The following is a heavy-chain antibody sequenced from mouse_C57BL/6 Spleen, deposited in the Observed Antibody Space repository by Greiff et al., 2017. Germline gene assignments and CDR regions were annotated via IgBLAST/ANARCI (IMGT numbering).Heavy chain of an antibody. J-gene: IGHJ3*02. CDR2: INPNNGGT. CDR1: GYTFTDYN. CDR3: ARWTTGSSAGGFGD. V-gene: IGHV1-18*01. D-gene: IGHD1-1*01. Sequence: EVQLQQSGPELVKPGASVKIPCKASGYTFTDYNMDWVKQSHGKSLEWIGDINPNNGGTIYNQKFKGKATLTVDKSSSTAYMELRSLTSEDTAVYYGARWTTGSSAGGFGDWGQGTLVTVSA.